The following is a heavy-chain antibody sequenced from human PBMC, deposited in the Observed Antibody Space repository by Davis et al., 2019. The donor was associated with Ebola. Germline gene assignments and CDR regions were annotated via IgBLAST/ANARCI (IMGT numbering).Heavy chain of an antibody. CDR1: GFTFNKYA. V-gene: IGHV3-23*01. Sequence: GGSLRLSCAASGFTFNKYAMSWVRQAPGKGLEWASVVSGRATTIYYADSVKGRFTISRDNAKNTLYLQMNSLRAEDTAVYYCARGVNGERILWFGDLDYWGQGTLVTVSS. D-gene: IGHD3-10*01. CDR2: VSGRATTI. CDR3: ARGVNGERILWFGDLDY. J-gene: IGHJ4*02.